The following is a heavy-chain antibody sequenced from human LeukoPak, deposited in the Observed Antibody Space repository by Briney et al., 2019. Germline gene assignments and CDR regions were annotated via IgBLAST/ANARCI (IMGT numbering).Heavy chain of an antibody. CDR1: GFTFSDYY. CDR3: ARESYYGSGTYFNFDS. V-gene: IGHV3-11*01. J-gene: IGHJ4*02. D-gene: IGHD3-10*01. Sequence: GGSLRLSCAASGFTFSDYYMSWIRPAPGKGLEWVSYISNSGGATNYGDSVRGRFTISRDNSKNSLYLEMNSLRAEDTAIYFCARESYYGSGTYFNFDSWGQGILVTVSS. CDR2: ISNSGGAT.